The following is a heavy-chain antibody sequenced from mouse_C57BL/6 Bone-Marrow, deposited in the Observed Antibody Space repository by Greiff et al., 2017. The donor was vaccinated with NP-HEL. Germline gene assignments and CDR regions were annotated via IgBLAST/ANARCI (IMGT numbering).Heavy chain of an antibody. CDR2: ISPSDGST. D-gene: IGHD2-3*01. V-gene: IGHV1-85*01. Sequence: VMLVESGPELVKPGASVKLSCKASGYTFTSYDINWVKPRPGQGLEWIGWISPSDGSTKYHEKFKVKATLTVDTSSSTAYMGLHSLTSEDSAVYVFARDGYYDSWGQGTTLTVSS. CDR1: GYTFTSYD. J-gene: IGHJ2*01. CDR3: ARDGYYDS.